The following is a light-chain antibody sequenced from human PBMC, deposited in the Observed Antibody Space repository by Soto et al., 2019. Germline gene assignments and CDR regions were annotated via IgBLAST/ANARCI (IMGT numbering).Light chain of an antibody. CDR3: QVWDSSTVV. V-gene: IGLV3-9*01. J-gene: IGLJ2*01. CDR1: KNGSKN. CDR2: RDS. Sequence: SYELTQPLSVSVALGQTARITCGGNKNGSKNVHWYQQKPGQAPVLVIYRDSNRPSGIHERFSGSNSGNTATLTISRAQAGDEADYYCQVWDSSTVVFGGGTQLTVL.